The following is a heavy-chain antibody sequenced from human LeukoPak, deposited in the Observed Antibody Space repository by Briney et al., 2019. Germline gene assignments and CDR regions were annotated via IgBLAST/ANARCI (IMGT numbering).Heavy chain of an antibody. CDR1: GSSFEDYG. CDR2: INDNGDKT. CDR3: AKHLRAANTYLFYGLDV. Sequence: PGGSLRLSCEVSGSSFEDYGMHWVRQPPRKGLEWVSSINDNGDKTDYADSVKGRFTVSRDNAKKSLYLQMNSLRPEDTALYYCAKHLRAANTYLFYGLDVWGPGTTVTVSS. D-gene: IGHD6-25*01. V-gene: IGHV3-9*01. J-gene: IGHJ6*02.